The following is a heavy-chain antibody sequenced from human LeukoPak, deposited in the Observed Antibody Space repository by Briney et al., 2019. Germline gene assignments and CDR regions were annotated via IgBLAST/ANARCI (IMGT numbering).Heavy chain of an antibody. Sequence: SLKLSCAASGFTFDDYAMHWVRQAPGKGLEWVSGISWNSGSIGYADSVKGRFTISRDNAKNSLYLQMNSLRAEDTALYYCAKDIRPYSSNSWPTFDYWGQGTLVTVSS. CDR2: ISWNSGSI. J-gene: IGHJ4*02. V-gene: IGHV3-9*01. D-gene: IGHD6-13*01. CDR1: GFTFDDYA. CDR3: AKDIRPYSSNSWPTFDY.